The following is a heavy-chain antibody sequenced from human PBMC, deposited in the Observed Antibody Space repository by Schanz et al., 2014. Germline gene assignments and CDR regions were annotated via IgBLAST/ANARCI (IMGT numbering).Heavy chain of an antibody. D-gene: IGHD6-13*01. CDR2: INPANGNT. Sequence: QVQLVQSGPEVKKPGASVKVSCQASGYTFKYHAMHWVRQAPGQSLEWLGWINPANGNTHYSPRLKGRVSISSDTAASTVYLHFSSLKSDDTAVYYCARDLRAAAESWFDPWGQGTPITVSS. CDR3: ARDLRAAAESWFDP. V-gene: IGHV1-3*01. CDR1: GYTFKYHA. J-gene: IGHJ5*02.